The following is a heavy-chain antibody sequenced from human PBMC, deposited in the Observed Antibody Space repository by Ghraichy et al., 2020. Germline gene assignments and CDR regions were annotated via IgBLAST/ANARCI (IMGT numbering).Heavy chain of an antibody. Sequence: SETLSLTCTVSGGSISSDYWSWIRQPPGKGLEWIGYIYYSGTTNYNPSLRSRVTISVDTSTNQFSLKLRSVTTADTAVYYCARAVYYDLTKFDYWGQGTLVTVSS. V-gene: IGHV4-59*01. CDR3: ARAVYYDLTKFDY. J-gene: IGHJ4*02. CDR1: GGSISSDY. D-gene: IGHD3/OR15-3a*01. CDR2: IYYSGTT.